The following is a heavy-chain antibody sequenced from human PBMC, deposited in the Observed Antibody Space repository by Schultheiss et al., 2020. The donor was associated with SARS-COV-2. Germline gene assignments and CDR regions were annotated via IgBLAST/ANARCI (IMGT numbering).Heavy chain of an antibody. D-gene: IGHD2-8*02. J-gene: IGHJ4*02. V-gene: IGHV3-33*01. CDR1: GFTFSSYG. CDR2: IWYDGSNK. CDR3: ARDLMSGETVLVAIDY. Sequence: GGSLRLSCAASGFTFSSYGMHWVRQAPGKGLEWVAVIWYDGSNKYYADSVKGRFTISRDNSKNTLYLQMNSLRAEDTAVYYCARDLMSGETVLVAIDYWGQGTLVTVSS.